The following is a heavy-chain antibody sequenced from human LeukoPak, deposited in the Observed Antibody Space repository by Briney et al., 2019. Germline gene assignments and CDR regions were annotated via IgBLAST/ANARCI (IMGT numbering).Heavy chain of an antibody. J-gene: IGHJ6*03. CDR2: FNPNSGSR. D-gene: IGHD6-19*01. V-gene: IGHV1-2*02. CDR1: GYTFSDYY. CDR3: ARDSITVADKVYYSYMDV. Sequence: GASVKVSCKASGYTFSDYYIHWVRQAPGQGLEWMGWFNPNSGSRNYAQKFQGRVTMTRDTSISTAYMELSRLRYDDTAVYYCARDSITVADKVYYSYMDVWGEGTTVIVSS.